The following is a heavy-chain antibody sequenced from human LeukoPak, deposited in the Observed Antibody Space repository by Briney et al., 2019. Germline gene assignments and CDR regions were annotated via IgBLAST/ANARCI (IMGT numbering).Heavy chain of an antibody. D-gene: IGHD3-10*01. V-gene: IGHV3-43*02. CDR3: ASQTKYYYGSGSYWGAFDI. CDR2: ISGDT. Sequence: GGSLRLXCAASGFTSDDHAMHWVRQAPGKGLEWVSLISGDTYYADSVKGRFTISRDNSKNSLYLQMNSLRTDDTALYYCASQTKYYYGSGSYWGAFDIWGQGTMVTVSS. CDR1: GFTSDDHA. J-gene: IGHJ3*02.